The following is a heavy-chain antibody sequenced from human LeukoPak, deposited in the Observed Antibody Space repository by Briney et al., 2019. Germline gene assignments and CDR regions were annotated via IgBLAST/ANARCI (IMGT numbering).Heavy chain of an antibody. D-gene: IGHD2-15*01. Sequence: GGSRRLSCAASGFTFSSYSMNWVRQAPGKGLEWVSYIGSSSSTIYYADSVKGRFTISRDNAKNSLYLQMNSLRAEDTAVYYCARGAVAGDLDYWGQGTLVTVSS. CDR1: GFTFSSYS. CDR2: IGSSSSTI. V-gene: IGHV3-48*01. J-gene: IGHJ4*02. CDR3: ARGAVAGDLDY.